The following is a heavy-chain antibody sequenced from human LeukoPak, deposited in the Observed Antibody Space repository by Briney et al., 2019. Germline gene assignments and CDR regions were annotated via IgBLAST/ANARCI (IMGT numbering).Heavy chain of an antibody. Sequence: GGSLRLSCAASGFTFSSYSMNWVRQAPGKGLEWVSSISSSSSYIYYADSVKGRFTISRDNAKNSLYLQMNSLRAEDTAVHYCAKDSCSGGSCYSFDYWGQGTLVTVSS. CDR2: ISSSSSYI. J-gene: IGHJ4*02. CDR3: AKDSCSGGSCYSFDY. V-gene: IGHV3-21*04. CDR1: GFTFSSYS. D-gene: IGHD2-15*01.